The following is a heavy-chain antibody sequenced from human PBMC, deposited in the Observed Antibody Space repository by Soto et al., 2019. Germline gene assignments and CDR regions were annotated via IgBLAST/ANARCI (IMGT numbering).Heavy chain of an antibody. CDR1: GGTFSSYA. CDR2: IIPIFGTA. V-gene: IGHV1-69*13. CDR3: ARGHSPYSSSWLNWFDP. Sequence: VKVSCKASGGTFSSYAISWVRQAPGQGLEWMGGIIPIFGTANYAQKFQGRVTITADESTSTAYMELSSLRSEDTAVYYCARGHSPYSSSWLNWFDPWGQGTLVTVSS. J-gene: IGHJ5*02. D-gene: IGHD6-13*01.